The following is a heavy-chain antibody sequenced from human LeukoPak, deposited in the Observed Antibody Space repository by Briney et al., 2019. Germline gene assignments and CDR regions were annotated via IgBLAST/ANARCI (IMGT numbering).Heavy chain of an antibody. Sequence: PSETLSLTCTVSGGSISSGGYYWSWIRQHPGKGLEWIGYIYYSGSTYCNPSLKSRVTISVDTSKNQFSLKLSSVTAADTAVYYCAREFNYWFDPWGQGTLVTVSS. V-gene: IGHV4-31*03. CDR3: AREFNYWFDP. J-gene: IGHJ5*02. CDR1: GGSISSGGYY. CDR2: IYYSGST.